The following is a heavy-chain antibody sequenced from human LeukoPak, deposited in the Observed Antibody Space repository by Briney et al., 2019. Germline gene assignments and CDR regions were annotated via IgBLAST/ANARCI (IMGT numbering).Heavy chain of an antibody. CDR1: GFTFSSYA. J-gene: IGHJ4*02. CDR2: ISYDRSNK. V-gene: IGHV3-30-3*01. Sequence: GRSLRLSCAASGFTFSSYAMHWVRQAPGKGLEWVAVISYDRSNKYYADSVKGRFTISRDNSKNTLYLQMNSLRAEDTAVYYCAREPELNYDSSPIDYWGQGTLVTVSS. CDR3: AREPELNYDSSPIDY. D-gene: IGHD3-22*01.